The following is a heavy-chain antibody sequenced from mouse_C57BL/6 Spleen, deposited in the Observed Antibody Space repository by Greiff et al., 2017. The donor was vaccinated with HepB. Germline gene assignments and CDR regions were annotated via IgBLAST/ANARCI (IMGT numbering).Heavy chain of an antibody. V-gene: IGHV1-50*01. J-gene: IGHJ4*01. CDR1: GYTFTSYW. Sequence: VQLQQPGAELVKPGASVKLSCKASGYTFTSYWMQWVKQRPGQGLEWIGEIDPSDSYTNYNQKFKGKATLTVDTSSSTAYMQLSSLTSEDSAVYYCARTGYGGYYAMDYWGQGTSVTVSS. D-gene: IGHD2-2*01. CDR3: ARTGYGGYYAMDY. CDR2: IDPSDSYT.